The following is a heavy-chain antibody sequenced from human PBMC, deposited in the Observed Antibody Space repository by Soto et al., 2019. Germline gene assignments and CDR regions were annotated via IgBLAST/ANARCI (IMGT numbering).Heavy chain of an antibody. CDR1: GFTFSNYW. J-gene: IGHJ4*02. CDR2: IKSDGSDT. V-gene: IGHV3-74*03. Sequence: VQLVESGGGLAQPGGSLRLSCAASGFTFSNYWMHWVRQAPGKGLVWVSRIKSDGSDTTYADSVKGRFTISRDNAKNTLYLQMNSLRAEDTAVYYCASSIVGATGSDYWGQGTLVTVSS. D-gene: IGHD1-26*01. CDR3: ASSIVGATGSDY.